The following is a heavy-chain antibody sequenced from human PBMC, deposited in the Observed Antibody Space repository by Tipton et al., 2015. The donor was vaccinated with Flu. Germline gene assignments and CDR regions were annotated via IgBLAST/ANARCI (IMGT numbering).Heavy chain of an antibody. V-gene: IGHV3-33*05. D-gene: IGHD3-10*01. CDR2: ISSDGSEK. CDR1: GFTFSSCA. Sequence: SLRLSCAASGFTFSSCAMHWVRQAPGKGLEWVAVISSDGSEKNYGNSVEGRFTISRDNSKNTLYVQMNGLRVEDTAVYFCTRGTWGAGTEYFQHWGQGTPVSVSS. CDR3: TRGTWGAGTEYFQH. J-gene: IGHJ1*01.